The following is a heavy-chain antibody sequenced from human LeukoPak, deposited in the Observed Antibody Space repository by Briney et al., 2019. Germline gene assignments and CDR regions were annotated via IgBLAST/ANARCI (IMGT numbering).Heavy chain of an antibody. V-gene: IGHV4-4*07. D-gene: IGHD2-21*02. CDR2: IYASGST. CDR1: GGSISNYY. Sequence: SETLSLTCTVSGGSISNYYWSWIRQPAGKGLEWIGRIYASGSTNYNPSLNSRVSMSVDTSKNQFSLKLTSVTAADAAVYYCARDTLMPTPNCHGGCFSDAFDIWGQGTMVTVSP. CDR3: ARDTLMPTPNCHGGCFSDAFDI. J-gene: IGHJ3*02.